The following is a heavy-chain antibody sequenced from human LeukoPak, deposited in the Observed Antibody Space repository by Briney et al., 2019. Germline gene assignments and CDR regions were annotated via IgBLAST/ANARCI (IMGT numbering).Heavy chain of an antibody. D-gene: IGHD3-3*01. CDR3: ARGGGTYYDFWSGYDTPSADDAFDI. Sequence: PGGSLRLSCAASGFTFSSYSMNWVRQAPGKGLEWVSSISSSSSYIYYADSVKGRFTISRDNAKNSLYLQMNSLRAEDTAVYYCARGGGTYYDFWSGYDTPSADDAFDIWGQGTMVTVSS. J-gene: IGHJ3*02. V-gene: IGHV3-21*01. CDR1: GFTFSSYS. CDR2: ISSSSSYI.